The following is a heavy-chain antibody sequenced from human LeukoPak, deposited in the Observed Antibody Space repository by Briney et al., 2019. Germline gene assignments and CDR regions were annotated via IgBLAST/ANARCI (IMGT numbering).Heavy chain of an antibody. J-gene: IGHJ4*02. V-gene: IGHV4-59*12. CDR3: ARADEIAAAGIFDY. D-gene: IGHD6-13*01. Sequence: PSETLSLTCTVSGGSISSYYWSWIRQPPGKGLEWIGYIYYSGSTNYNPSLKSRVTISVDTSKNQFSLKLSSVTAADTAVYYCARADEIAAAGIFDYWGQGTLVTVSS. CDR1: GGSISSYY. CDR2: IYYSGST.